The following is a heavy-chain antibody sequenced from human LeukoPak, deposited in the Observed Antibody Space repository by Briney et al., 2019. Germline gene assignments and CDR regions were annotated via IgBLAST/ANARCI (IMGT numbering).Heavy chain of an antibody. CDR3: ARDRYYYDSSGYYSS. D-gene: IGHD3-22*01. CDR1: GYTFTSYY. J-gene: IGHJ4*02. CDR2: INPSGGST. Sequence: ASVKVSCKASGYTFTSYYMHWVRQAPGQGLEWMEIINPSGGSTSYAQKFQGRVTMTRDTSTSTVYMELSSLRSEDTAVYYCARDRYYYDSSGYYSSWGQGTLVTVSS. V-gene: IGHV1-46*01.